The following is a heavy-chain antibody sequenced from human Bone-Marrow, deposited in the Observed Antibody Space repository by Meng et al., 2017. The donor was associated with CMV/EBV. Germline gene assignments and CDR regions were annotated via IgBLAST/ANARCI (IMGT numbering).Heavy chain of an antibody. J-gene: IGHJ6*02. CDR2: INPNSGGT. Sequence: ASVKVSCKASGYTFTGYYMHWVRQAPGQGLEWMGWINPNSGGTNYAQKFQGRVTMTRDTSISTAYMELNRLRSDDTAVYYCARDIAATGHRPRRHYYSGMDVWGQGTTATVPS. V-gene: IGHV1-2*02. CDR3: ARDIAATGHRPRRHYYSGMDV. CDR1: GYTFTGYY. D-gene: IGHD6-13*01.